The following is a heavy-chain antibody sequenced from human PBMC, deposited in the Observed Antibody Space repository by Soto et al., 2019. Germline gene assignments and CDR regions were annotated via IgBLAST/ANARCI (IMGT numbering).Heavy chain of an antibody. V-gene: IGHV3-13*01. CDR1: GFTFSSYD. D-gene: IGHD3-16*01. CDR2: ISTAGDT. J-gene: IGHJ4*02. Sequence: HPGGSLRLSCAVSGFTFSSYDMHWVRQGTGKGLEWLSGISTAGDTFYSGSVKGRFTISRENAKNSLYLQMKSLRAGDTAVYYCARGGETGFDYWGQGTLVTVSS. CDR3: ARGGETGFDY.